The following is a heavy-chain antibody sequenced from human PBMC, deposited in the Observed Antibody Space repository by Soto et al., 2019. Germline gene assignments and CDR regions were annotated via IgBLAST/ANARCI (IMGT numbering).Heavy chain of an antibody. J-gene: IGHJ3*02. Sequence: VQLVESGGGVVQPGRSLRLSCAVSGFTFSDFGMHWVRQAPGKGLEWVALIWYHGGNEEYADSVKGRFSISRDNSKNTLYLQMDSVRAEDTAVYYCARRGCVKGVCYNSYDMWGQGTMVTVSS. CDR1: GFTFSDFG. CDR2: IWYHGGNE. CDR3: ARRGCVKGVCYNSYDM. D-gene: IGHD2-8*01. V-gene: IGHV3-33*03.